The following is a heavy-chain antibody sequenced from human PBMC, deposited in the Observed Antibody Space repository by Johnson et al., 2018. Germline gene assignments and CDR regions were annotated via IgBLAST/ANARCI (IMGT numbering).Heavy chain of an antibody. J-gene: IGHJ6*02. CDR3: ARRRDCSNGVCYGMDV. V-gene: IGHV3-21*01. CDR1: GFTFSTYT. D-gene: IGHD2-8*01. Sequence: EVQLVESGGGLVKPGGSLRLCCAASGFTFSTYTMKWVRQAPGKGLEWVSSIGSKGGYIYYIDSVKGRFTISRDNAKNSLYLQMDSRRAEDKAVYYCARRRDCSNGVCYGMDVWGQGTTVTVSS. CDR2: IGSKGGYI.